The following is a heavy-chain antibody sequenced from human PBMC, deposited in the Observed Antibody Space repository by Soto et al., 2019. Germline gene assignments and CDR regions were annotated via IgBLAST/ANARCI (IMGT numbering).Heavy chain of an antibody. CDR1: GYTFSNYG. J-gene: IGHJ4*02. CDR3: ARERQWDPLPY. Sequence: QVRLEQSGHEVKKPGASMKVSCKASGYTFSNYGITWVRQAPGQGLEWMGWVSAYNRNTNYAQKFEDRVTMTTYTSTVTAYMKLKSLRHDDTAVYFCARERQWDPLPYWGQGTPLT. V-gene: IGHV1-18*04. CDR2: VSAYNRNT. D-gene: IGHD1-26*01.